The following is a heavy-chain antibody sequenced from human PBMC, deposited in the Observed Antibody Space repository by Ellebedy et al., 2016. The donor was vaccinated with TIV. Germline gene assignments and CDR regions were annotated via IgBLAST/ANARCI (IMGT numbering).Heavy chain of an antibody. V-gene: IGHV3-48*01. J-gene: IGHJ4*02. CDR3: ARNISSGSSTSNY. D-gene: IGHD1-26*01. CDR1: GFTFSSYN. Sequence: GESLKISCAASGFTFSSYNMNWDRQAPGKGLEWVSYISSSSSSIYYADSVKGRFTIARDNAKNSLYLQMNSLRAEDTAVYYCARNISSGSSTSNYWGQGTLVTVSS. CDR2: ISSSSSSI.